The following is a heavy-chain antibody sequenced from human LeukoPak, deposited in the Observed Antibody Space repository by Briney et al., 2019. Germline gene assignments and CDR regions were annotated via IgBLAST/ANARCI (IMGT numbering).Heavy chain of an antibody. CDR1: GFTVSSNY. CDR2: IYSGGST. Sequence: GSLRLSCAASGFTVSSNYMSWVRQAPGKGLEWVSLIYSGGSTYYADSVKGRFTISRDNSKNTLYLQMNSLRAEDTAVYYCARRAGGYSHPYWGQGTLVTVSS. D-gene: IGHD4-23*01. CDR3: ARRAGGYSHPY. J-gene: IGHJ4*02. V-gene: IGHV3-53*01.